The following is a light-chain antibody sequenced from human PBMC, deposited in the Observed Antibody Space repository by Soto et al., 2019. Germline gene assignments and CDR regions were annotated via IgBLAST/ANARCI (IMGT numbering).Light chain of an antibody. CDR3: QQYGSSGT. Sequence: IVMTQSPATLSVSPGERATLSCRASQSISSKLAWYQQKPGQAPRLLIYGASTRATGIPDRLSGSGSGTDFTLTISRLEPEDFAVYYCQQYGSSGTFGQGTKVDIK. CDR2: GAS. J-gene: IGKJ1*01. V-gene: IGKV3-20*01. CDR1: QSISSK.